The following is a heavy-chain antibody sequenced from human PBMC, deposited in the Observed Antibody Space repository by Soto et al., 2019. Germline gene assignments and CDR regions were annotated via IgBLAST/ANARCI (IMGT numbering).Heavy chain of an antibody. CDR3: ARSDFYDFGTLGTFDI. J-gene: IGHJ3*02. D-gene: IGHD3-3*01. CDR2: ISAYNGNT. CDR1: GYTFTSYG. V-gene: IGHV1-18*01. Sequence: ASVKVSCKASGYTFTSYGISWVRQAPGQGLEWMGWISAYNGNTNYAQKLQGRVTMTTDTSTSTAYMELRSLRSDDTAVYYCARSDFYDFGTLGTFDIWGQGTMVTVSS.